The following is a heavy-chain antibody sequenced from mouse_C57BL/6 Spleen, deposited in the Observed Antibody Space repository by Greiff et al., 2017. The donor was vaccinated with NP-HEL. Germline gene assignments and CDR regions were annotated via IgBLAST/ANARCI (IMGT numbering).Heavy chain of an antibody. CDR1: GFNIKDYY. J-gene: IGHJ3*01. CDR3: TASKGDWFAY. CDR2: IDPEDGDT. V-gene: IGHV14-1*01. Sequence: VQLQQSGAELVRPGASVKLSCTASGFNIKDYYMHWVKQRPEQGLEWIGRIDPEDGDTEYAPKFQGKATMTADTSSNTAYRKLSSLTSEDTAVYYCTASKGDWFAYWGQGTLVTVSA. D-gene: IGHD2-10*02.